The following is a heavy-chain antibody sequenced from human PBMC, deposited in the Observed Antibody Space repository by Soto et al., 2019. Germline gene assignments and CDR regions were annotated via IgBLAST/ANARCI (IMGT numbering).Heavy chain of an antibody. CDR2: IKSKTDGGTT. CDR1: GFTFSNAW. CDR3: TTERLRWFLPRRFGYFDL. J-gene: IGHJ2*01. V-gene: IGHV3-15*01. Sequence: EVQLVESGRGLVKPGGSLRLSCAASGFTFSNAWMSWVRQAPGKGLEWVGRIKSKTDGGTTDYAAPVKGRFTISRDDSKNTLYLQMNSLKTEDTAVYYCTTERLRWFLPRRFGYFDLWGRGTLVTVSS. D-gene: IGHD4-17*01.